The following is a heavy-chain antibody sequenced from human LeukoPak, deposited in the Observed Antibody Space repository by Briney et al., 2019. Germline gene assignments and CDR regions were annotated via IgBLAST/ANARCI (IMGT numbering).Heavy chain of an antibody. CDR1: GFTFSNAW. D-gene: IGHD1-26*01. CDR3: TTGPGVGATIPGFDY. CDR2: IKSKTDGGTT. Sequence: GGSLRLSCAASGFTFSNAWMSWVRQAPGKGLEWVGRIKSKTDGGTTDYAAPVKGRFTISRDDSKNTLYLQMNSLKTEDTAVYYCTTGPGVGATIPGFDYWGQGTLVTVSS. J-gene: IGHJ4*02. V-gene: IGHV3-15*01.